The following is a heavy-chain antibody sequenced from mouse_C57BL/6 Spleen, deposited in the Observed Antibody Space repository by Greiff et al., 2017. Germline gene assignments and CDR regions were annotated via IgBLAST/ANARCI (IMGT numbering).Heavy chain of an antibody. V-gene: IGHV1-69*01. Sequence: QVQLQQSGAELVMPGASVKLSCKASGYTFTSYWMHWVKQRPGQGLEWIGEIDPSDSYTNYNQKFKGKSTLTVDKSSSTAYMQLSSLTSEDSAVYYCARVVRGDYYAMDYWGQGTSVTVSS. CDR2: IDPSDSYT. J-gene: IGHJ4*01. CDR1: GYTFTSYW. CDR3: ARVVRGDYYAMDY. D-gene: IGHD1-1*02.